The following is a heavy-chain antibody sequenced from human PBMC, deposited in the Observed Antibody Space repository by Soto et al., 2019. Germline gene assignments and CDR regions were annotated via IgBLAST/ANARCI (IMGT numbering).Heavy chain of an antibody. J-gene: IGHJ5*02. CDR1: GGSFSGYY. CDR3: ARDLRLERRTAP. Sequence: SETLSLTCAVYGGSFSGYYWSWIRQHPGKGLEWIGDINHSGSTYYNPSLKSRVTISVDTSKNQFSLKLSSVTAADTAVYYCARDLRLERRTAPWGQGTLVTVSS. D-gene: IGHD1-1*01. V-gene: IGHV4-34*01. CDR2: INHSGST.